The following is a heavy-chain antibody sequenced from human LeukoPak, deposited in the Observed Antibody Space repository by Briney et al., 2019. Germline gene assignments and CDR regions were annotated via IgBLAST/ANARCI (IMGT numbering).Heavy chain of an antibody. Sequence: GGSLRLSCAASGFTVSSNYMSWVRQAPGKGLEWVSIIYSGGTTYYADSVKGRFTISRDNSKNTLYLQMNSLRAEDTAVYYCAKDLRWELLSGLFDYWGQGTLVTVSS. D-gene: IGHD1-26*01. CDR2: IYSGGTT. J-gene: IGHJ4*02. V-gene: IGHV3-66*01. CDR1: GFTVSSNY. CDR3: AKDLRWELLSGLFDY.